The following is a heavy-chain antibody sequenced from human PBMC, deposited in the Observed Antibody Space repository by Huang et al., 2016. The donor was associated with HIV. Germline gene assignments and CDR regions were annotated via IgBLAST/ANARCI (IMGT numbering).Heavy chain of an antibody. CDR2: ITDTGAGT. J-gene: IGHJ4*02. V-gene: IGHV3-23*01. CDR3: AKDRSRGWYPVFAS. D-gene: IGHD6-19*01. Sequence: EVQLLESGGGLIKPGGSLRLSCAASGFTFSNFAVSWVRQTPGGGLGGVSGITDTGAGTYYADSVRGRFTISRDNSKNRLYLQMNSLRAEDTAVYFWAKDRSRGWYPVFASWGQGTQVTVSS. CDR1: GFTFSNFA.